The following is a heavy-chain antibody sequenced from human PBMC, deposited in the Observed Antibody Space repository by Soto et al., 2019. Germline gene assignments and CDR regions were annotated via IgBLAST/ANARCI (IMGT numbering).Heavy chain of an antibody. V-gene: IGHV3-74*01. CDR1: GFPFTNYW. CDR2: ISPDGSDV. D-gene: IGHD2-8*02. J-gene: IGHJ4*02. Sequence: QVVESGGDLVPPGGPLRLSCAASGFPFTNYWMNWVRQTPGKGLMWVSRISPDGSDVGYADSVEGRFTVSRDNAKNTLYLQMHSLRAEDTAMYYCACWGHIVPVAPSDFDRWGQGTLVTVSS. CDR3: ACWGHIVPVAPSDFDR.